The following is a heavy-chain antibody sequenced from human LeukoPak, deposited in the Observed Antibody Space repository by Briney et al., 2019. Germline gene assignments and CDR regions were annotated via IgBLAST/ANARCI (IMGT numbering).Heavy chain of an antibody. Sequence: PSETLSLTCTVSGGSITGSHWSWLRQSAGKGLEWIGRIYISGTTNYNPSLKSRVTMSLDTSKNQFSLRLSSVTAADTAVYYCARGAYSFDYWGQGTLVTVSS. CDR2: IYISGTT. J-gene: IGHJ4*02. CDR1: GGSITGSH. CDR3: ARGAYSFDY. V-gene: IGHV4-4*07.